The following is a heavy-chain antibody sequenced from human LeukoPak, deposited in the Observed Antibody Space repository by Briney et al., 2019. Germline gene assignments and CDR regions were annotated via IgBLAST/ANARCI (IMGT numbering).Heavy chain of an antibody. Sequence: GGSLRLSCVVSGFTFDRFGLSWVRQAPGKGLEWVSAISGNGVTTFYADSVKGRFTISRDISKNTLYLQMNSLRAEDTAIYYCAKDGKTRNWNYFQAKPVYWGQGTLVTVSS. V-gene: IGHV3-23*01. D-gene: IGHD1-7*01. CDR3: AKDGKTRNWNYFQAKPVY. CDR1: GFTFDRFG. CDR2: ISGNGVTT. J-gene: IGHJ4*02.